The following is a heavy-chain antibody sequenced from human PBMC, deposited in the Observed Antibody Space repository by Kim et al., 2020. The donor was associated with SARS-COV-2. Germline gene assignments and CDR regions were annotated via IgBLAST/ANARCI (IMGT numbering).Heavy chain of an antibody. CDR3: ARQVPSDFGDYGFDY. V-gene: IGHV5-51*01. CDR1: GYSFTSDW. J-gene: IGHJ4*02. CDR2: IYPRKADI. D-gene: IGHD4-17*01. Sequence: GESLKISCKGPGYSFTSDWFAWVRQMPGKGLEFVGFIYPRKADIRYSPSFQGQVTISADNSISTTYLQWNSLKASDTAIYYCARQVPSDFGDYGFDYWGQGTLVTVSS.